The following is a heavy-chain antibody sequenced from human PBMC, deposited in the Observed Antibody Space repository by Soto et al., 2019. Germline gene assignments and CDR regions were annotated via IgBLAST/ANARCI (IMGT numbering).Heavy chain of an antibody. Sequence: GASVKVSCKASGYTFTSYAVHWVRQAPGQRLEWVGWINAGNGNTKYSQKFQGRVTITRDTSASTAYMELSSLRSEDTAVYYCARVGEQWLVQGYNWFDPWGQGTLVTVSS. J-gene: IGHJ5*02. V-gene: IGHV1-3*01. CDR3: ARVGEQWLVQGYNWFDP. CDR1: GYTFTSYA. D-gene: IGHD6-19*01. CDR2: INAGNGNT.